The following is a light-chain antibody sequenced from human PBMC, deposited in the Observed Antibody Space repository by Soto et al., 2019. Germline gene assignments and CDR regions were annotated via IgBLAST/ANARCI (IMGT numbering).Light chain of an antibody. CDR3: CSYAGSYSLVV. CDR2: NVD. J-gene: IGLJ3*02. V-gene: IGLV2-11*01. CDR1: NSDVGGYSY. Sequence: QSALTQPRSVSGSPGQSVTISCTGTNSDVGGYSYVSWYQHHPGEAPKIIIYNVDERPSGVPVRFSGSKSGNTASLTISGLQADDDADYYCCSYAGSYSLVVFGGGTKLTVL.